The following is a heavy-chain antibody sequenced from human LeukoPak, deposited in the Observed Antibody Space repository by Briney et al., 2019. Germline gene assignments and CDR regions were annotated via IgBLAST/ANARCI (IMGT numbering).Heavy chain of an antibody. V-gene: IGHV6-1*01. CDR1: GDSVSSNSAA. D-gene: IGHD7-27*01. CDR2: TYYRSKWST. CDR3: ARLENWAFDS. Sequence: SQTLSLTCAISGDSVSSNSAAWNWITQSPSRGLEWLGRTYYRSKWSTDYAVSVKSRITVNPDTSKNQFSLQLNSVTPEDTAVHYCARLENWAFDSWGQGTLITVSS. J-gene: IGHJ4*02.